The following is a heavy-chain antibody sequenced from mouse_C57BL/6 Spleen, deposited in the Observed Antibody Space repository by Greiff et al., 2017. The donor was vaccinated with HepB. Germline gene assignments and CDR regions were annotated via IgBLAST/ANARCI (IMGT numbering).Heavy chain of an antibody. Sequence: QVQLKQPGAELVMPGASVKLSCKASGYTFTSYWMHWVKQRPGQGLEWIGEIDPSDSYTNYNQKFKGKSTLTVDKSSSTAYMQLSSLTSEDSAVYYCASHYGYEDYAMDYWGQGTSVTVSS. J-gene: IGHJ4*01. D-gene: IGHD2-2*01. V-gene: IGHV1-69*01. CDR3: ASHYGYEDYAMDY. CDR1: GYTFTSYW. CDR2: IDPSDSYT.